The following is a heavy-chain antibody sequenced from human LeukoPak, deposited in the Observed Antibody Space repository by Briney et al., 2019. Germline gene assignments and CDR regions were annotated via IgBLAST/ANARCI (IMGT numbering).Heavy chain of an antibody. J-gene: IGHJ4*02. V-gene: IGHV1-2*02. D-gene: IGHD5-12*01. CDR2: INPNSDYT. Sequence: ASVKVSCKASGYTFTDYYIHWVRQAPGQGLEWMGWINPNSDYTFYAQKFQGRVTLTRDTSTSTVYMELTTLPSDDTALYYCAVAPGDYWGQGTLVSVSA. CDR1: GYTFTDYY. CDR3: AVAPGDY.